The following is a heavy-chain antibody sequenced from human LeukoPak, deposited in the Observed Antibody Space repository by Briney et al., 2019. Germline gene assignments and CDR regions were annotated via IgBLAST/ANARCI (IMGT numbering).Heavy chain of an antibody. D-gene: IGHD6-19*01. J-gene: IGHJ3*02. CDR1: GFTFGDYA. CDR3: ASRAVTFTWAFET. V-gene: IGHV3-49*03. CDR2: IRGNAYGGAR. Sequence: GGSLRLSCTASGFTFGDYALSWFRQAPGKGLEWVGFIRGNAYGGARDYAASVKGRFTISRDDSKSIAYLQLNSLKAEDTAVYYCASRAVTFTWAFETWGQGTVVTVSS.